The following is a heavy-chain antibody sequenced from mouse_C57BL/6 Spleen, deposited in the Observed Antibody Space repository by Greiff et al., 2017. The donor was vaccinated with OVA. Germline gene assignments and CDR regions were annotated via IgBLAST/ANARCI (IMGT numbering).Heavy chain of an antibody. J-gene: IGHJ2*01. CDR1: GYTFTSYW. Sequence: QVQLQQPGAELVRPGSSVKLSCKASGYTFTSYWMDWVKQRPGQGLEWIGNIYPSDSETHYNQKFKDKATLTVDKSSSTAYMQLSSLTSEDSAVYYCAIYSNYGRFDYWGQGTTLTDSS. D-gene: IGHD2-5*01. CDR2: IYPSDSET. V-gene: IGHV1-61*01. CDR3: AIYSNYGRFDY.